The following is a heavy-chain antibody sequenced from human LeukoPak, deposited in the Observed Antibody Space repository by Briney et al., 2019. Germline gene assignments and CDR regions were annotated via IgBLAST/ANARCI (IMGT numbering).Heavy chain of an antibody. D-gene: IGHD3-10*01. Sequence: GGSLRLSCAASGFTFTNYWIHWVRQGPGKGLVWVSRINSDGSITHYADSVKGRFTISRDNAKNSLYLQMNSLRAEDTAVYYCVRDGMGVIRAFDIWGQGTMVTASS. CDR2: INSDGSIT. CDR3: VRDGMGVIRAFDI. J-gene: IGHJ3*02. CDR1: GFTFTNYW. V-gene: IGHV3-74*01.